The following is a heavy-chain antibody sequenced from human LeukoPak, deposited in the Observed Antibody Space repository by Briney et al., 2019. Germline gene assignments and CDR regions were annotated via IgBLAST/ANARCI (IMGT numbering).Heavy chain of an antibody. Sequence: GGSLRLSCVASGFTFSNNAMGWVRQTPGKGLEWVSFISVTGVNTNYANSVKDRFTISRDNSKNTLYLQMNDLRADDTAIYYCATDSLSGWVTEQFNYWGQGTQVIVSS. CDR3: ATDSLSGWVTEQFNY. D-gene: IGHD2-21*02. CDR2: ISVTGVNT. J-gene: IGHJ4*02. V-gene: IGHV3-23*01. CDR1: GFTFSNNA.